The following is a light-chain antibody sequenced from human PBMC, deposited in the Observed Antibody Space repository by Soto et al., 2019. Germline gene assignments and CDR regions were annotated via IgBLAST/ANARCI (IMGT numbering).Light chain of an antibody. CDR2: DVS. Sequence: QSVLTQPASVSGSPGQSITISCSGTSSDVGGYNFVSWYQVHPGKAPRLILYDVSSRPSGVSYRFSGSKSANTASLNISRLQAGDEAYYYCSSYTTTTSLVVFGGGTKLTVL. J-gene: IGLJ2*01. CDR3: SSYTTTTSLVV. CDR1: SSDVGGYNF. V-gene: IGLV2-14*03.